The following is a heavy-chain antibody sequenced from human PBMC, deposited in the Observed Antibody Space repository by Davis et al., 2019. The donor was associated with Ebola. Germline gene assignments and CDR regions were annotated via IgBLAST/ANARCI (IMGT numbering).Heavy chain of an antibody. D-gene: IGHD3-10*01. J-gene: IGHJ6*02. CDR1: GGSVSSGSYY. V-gene: IGHV4-61*01. CDR3: AAGRRITMVQGRWYYYGMDV. Sequence: MPSETLSLTCTVSGGSVSSGSYYWSWIRQPPGKGLEWIGYIYYSGSTYYNPSLKSRVTISVDTSKNQFSLKLSSVTAADTAVYYCAAGRRITMVQGRWYYYGMDVWGQGTTVTVSS. CDR2: IYYSGST.